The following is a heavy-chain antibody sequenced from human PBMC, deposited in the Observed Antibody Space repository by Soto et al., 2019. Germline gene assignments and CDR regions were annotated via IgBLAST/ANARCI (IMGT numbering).Heavy chain of an antibody. D-gene: IGHD3-22*01. CDR2: IDWDDDE. J-gene: IGHJ4*02. Sequence: SGPTLVNPTQTLTLTCTFSGFSLSVSGMCVSWIRQPPGKALEWLARIDWDDDEHYSTSLKTRLTISKDTSKNQVDLTMTNMDPVDTATYFCARTPTTYYYDSSGHHVVFDYWGQGTPVTISS. CDR3: ARTPTTYYYDSSGHHVVFDY. V-gene: IGHV2-70*11. CDR1: GFSLSVSGMC.